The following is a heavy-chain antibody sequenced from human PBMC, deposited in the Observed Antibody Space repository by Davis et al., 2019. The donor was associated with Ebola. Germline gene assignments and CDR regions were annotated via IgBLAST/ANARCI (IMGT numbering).Heavy chain of an antibody. Sequence: PGGSLRLSCAASGFTFSSYAMSWVRQAPGKGLEWVSAISGSGGSTYYADSVKGRFTISRDNSKNTLYLQMNSLRAEDTAVYYCAKAIYDFWSGYLYYYGMDVWGQGTLVTVSS. CDR2: ISGSGGST. CDR1: GFTFSSYA. CDR3: AKAIYDFWSGYLYYYGMDV. J-gene: IGHJ6*02. D-gene: IGHD3-3*01. V-gene: IGHV3-23*01.